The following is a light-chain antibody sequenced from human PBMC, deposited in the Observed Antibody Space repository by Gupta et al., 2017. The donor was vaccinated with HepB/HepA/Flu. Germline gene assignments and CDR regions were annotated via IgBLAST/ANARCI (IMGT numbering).Light chain of an antibody. J-gene: IGKJ3*01. CDR2: WAS. CDR3: QQYYCPPFT. V-gene: IGKV4-1*01. CDR1: QSLLFSSDNKNY. Sequence: DSVMTQSPASLAVSVCERTTDNCKSNQSLLFSSDNKNYIAWYQLKPGQPPKLLTSWASTRESGVPDRFRGSGSGTDFTLTISSLQAEVVAVYYCQQYYCPPFTFGPGTKVDIK.